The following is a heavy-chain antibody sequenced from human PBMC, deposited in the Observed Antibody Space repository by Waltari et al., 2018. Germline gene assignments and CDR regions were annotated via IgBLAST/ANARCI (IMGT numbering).Heavy chain of an antibody. CDR1: GYSFTSYW. V-gene: IGHV5-51*03. D-gene: IGHD3-10*01. CDR3: ARVAQGGWFRELPHRYYFDY. J-gene: IGHJ4*02. Sequence: EVQLVQSGAEVKKPGESLKISCKGSGYSFTSYWIGWVRQMPGKGLEWMGIIYPVDSDTRYSPSFQGQVTISADKSISTAYLQWSSLKASDTAMYYCARVAQGGWFRELPHRYYFDYWGQGTLVTVSS. CDR2: IYPVDSDT.